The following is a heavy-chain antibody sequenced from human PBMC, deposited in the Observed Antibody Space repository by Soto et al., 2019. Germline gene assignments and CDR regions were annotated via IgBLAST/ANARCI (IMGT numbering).Heavy chain of an antibody. CDR2: ISYDGSNK. CDR3: AKALGYYDSSGYYRDY. CDR1: GFTFSSYG. V-gene: IGHV3-30*18. J-gene: IGHJ4*02. D-gene: IGHD3-22*01. Sequence: GGSLRLSCAASGFTFSSYGMHWVRQAPGKGLEWVAVISYDGSNKYYADSVKGRFTISRDNSKNTLYLQMNSLRAEDTAVYYCAKALGYYDSSGYYRDYWGQGTLVTVSS.